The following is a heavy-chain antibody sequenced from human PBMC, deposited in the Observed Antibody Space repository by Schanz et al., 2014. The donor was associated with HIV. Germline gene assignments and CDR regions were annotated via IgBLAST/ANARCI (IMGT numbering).Heavy chain of an antibody. CDR1: GYTFTSYG. J-gene: IGHJ6*02. CDR2: ISAYNGNI. V-gene: IGHV1-18*01. D-gene: IGHD3-9*01. Sequence: QVQLVQSGAEMKKPGASVKVSCKASGYTFTSYGISWVRQAPGQGLEWMGWISAYNGNIFYPKELRGRVTMTTDTSTTTAYMELRRLTSDDTAVYFCARSNYDILRERAYYYYYGLDVWGQGTTVTVSS. CDR3: ARSNYDILRERAYYYYYGLDV.